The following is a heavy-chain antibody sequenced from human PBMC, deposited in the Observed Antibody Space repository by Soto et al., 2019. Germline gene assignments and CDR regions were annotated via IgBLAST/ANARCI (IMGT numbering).Heavy chain of an antibody. V-gene: IGHV3-30*18. CDR2: ISYDGSNK. CDR1: GFTFSSYG. Sequence: PGGSLRLSCAASGFTFSSYGMHWVRQAPGKGLEWVAVISYDGSNKYYADSVKGRFTISRDNSKNTLYLQMNSLRAEDTAVYYCAKDRQWLDPHYSGMDVWGQGTTVTVSS. D-gene: IGHD6-19*01. J-gene: IGHJ6*02. CDR3: AKDRQWLDPHYSGMDV.